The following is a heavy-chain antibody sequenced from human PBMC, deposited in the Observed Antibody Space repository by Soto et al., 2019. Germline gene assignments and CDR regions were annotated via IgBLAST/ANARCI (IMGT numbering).Heavy chain of an antibody. D-gene: IGHD2-15*01. Sequence: QVQLVQSGAEVKKPGASVKVSCKASGYTFTGYYMHWVRQAPGQGLEWMGWINPNSGGTNYAQKCQGWVTMTRDTSISTAYMELSRLRSDDTAVYYCTRSYCSGNSCYANDAFDIGGQGTMVTVSS. CDR3: TRSYCSGNSCYANDAFDI. V-gene: IGHV1-2*04. CDR2: INPNSGGT. J-gene: IGHJ3*02. CDR1: GYTFTGYY.